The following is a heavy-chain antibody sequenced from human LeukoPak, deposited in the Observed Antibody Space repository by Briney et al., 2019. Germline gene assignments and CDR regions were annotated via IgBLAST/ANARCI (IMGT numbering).Heavy chain of an antibody. CDR2: VFYGGST. Sequence: SETLSLTCAVSGYSISSGIYYWGWIRQPPGKGLEWIGSVFYGGSTYYNPSLKSRVTISVDTSKNQFSLQLSFLTAADTAMYYCAAGFDYWGQGALVTVSS. CDR3: AAGFDY. J-gene: IGHJ4*02. V-gene: IGHV4-39*01. CDR1: GYSISSGIYY.